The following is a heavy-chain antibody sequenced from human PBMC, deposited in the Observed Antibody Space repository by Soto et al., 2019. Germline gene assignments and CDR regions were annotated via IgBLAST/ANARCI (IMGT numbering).Heavy chain of an antibody. CDR1: GGSISSYY. V-gene: IGHV4-59*01. J-gene: IGHJ5*02. Sequence: SETLSLTCTVSGGSISSYYWSWIRQPPGKGLEWIGYIYYSGSTNYNPSLKSRVTISVDTSRNQFSLKLSSVTAADTAVYYCARAPYVYSSTNNWFDPWGQGTLVTVSS. D-gene: IGHD6-13*01. CDR3: ARAPYVYSSTNNWFDP. CDR2: IYYSGST.